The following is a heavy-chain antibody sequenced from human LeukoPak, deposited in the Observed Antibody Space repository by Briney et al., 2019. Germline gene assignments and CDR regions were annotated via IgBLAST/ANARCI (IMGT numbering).Heavy chain of an antibody. CDR2: MNPISGNT. J-gene: IGHJ4*02. CDR1: GYTFTSYD. V-gene: IGHV1-8*01. D-gene: IGHD5-12*01. Sequence: ASVKVSCNASGYTFTSYDINWVRHGPGQGLERMGWMNPISGNTGYAQKFQGRVTMTRNTTITTAYMELSSLRSEGASVYYCARWCLNSGYDFDYWGQGTLVTVSS. CDR3: ARWCLNSGYDFDY.